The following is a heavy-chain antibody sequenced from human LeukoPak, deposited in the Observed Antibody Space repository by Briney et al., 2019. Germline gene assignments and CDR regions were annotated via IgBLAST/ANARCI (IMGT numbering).Heavy chain of an antibody. CDR1: GFTVGNNY. J-gene: IGHJ6*03. V-gene: IGHV3-53*05. CDR2: IYSGGST. CDR3: AKMHFAYHVDV. Sequence: GGSLTLSCAASGFTVGNNYMSWGRQAPGKGLGWVSVIYSGGSTYYADSVDGRFTISRDNSKNTLYLQMNSLRAEDTAVYYCAKMHFAYHVDVWGKGTTVTVSS.